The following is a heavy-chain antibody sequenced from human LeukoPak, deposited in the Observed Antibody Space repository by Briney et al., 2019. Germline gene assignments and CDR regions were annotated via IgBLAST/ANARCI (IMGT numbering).Heavy chain of an antibody. Sequence: ASVKVSCKTSGYTFTNYGISWVRQAPGLGLEWMGWISAYNGNTNYAQKVQGRVTMTTDTSTSTAYMELRSLRFDDTAVYYCARDSVGATLNYDAFDIWGQGTMVTVSS. V-gene: IGHV1-18*01. J-gene: IGHJ3*02. CDR3: ARDSVGATLNYDAFDI. CDR1: GYTFTNYG. CDR2: ISAYNGNT. D-gene: IGHD1-26*01.